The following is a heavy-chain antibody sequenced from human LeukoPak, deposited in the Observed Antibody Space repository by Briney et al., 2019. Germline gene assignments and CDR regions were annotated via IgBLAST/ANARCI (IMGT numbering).Heavy chain of an antibody. CDR2: IYYSGGA. V-gene: IGHV4-59*01. D-gene: IGHD6-19*01. CDR3: ARWSSFYGMDV. Sequence: SETLSLTCTVSGGSISSSFWSWIRQPPGKGLEWIGYIYYSGGATYTPSLKSRVTISVDTSKNQFSLSLSSVTAADTAVYYCARWSSFYGMDVWGQGTTVTVSS. CDR1: GGSISSSF. J-gene: IGHJ6*02.